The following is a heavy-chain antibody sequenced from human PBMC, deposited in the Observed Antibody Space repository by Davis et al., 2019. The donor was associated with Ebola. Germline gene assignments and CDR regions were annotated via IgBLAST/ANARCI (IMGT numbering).Heavy chain of an antibody. J-gene: IGHJ4*02. D-gene: IGHD3-16*01. Sequence: PSETLSLTCTVSGASISGHYWNWFRQPPGKGLEWIGFISGSGRTSYNPSLQSRITISADTSKNQFSLNLSSVTAADTAVYFCARFGHGAYWGQGTLVTVSS. V-gene: IGHV4-59*11. CDR3: ARFGHGAY. CDR1: GASISGHY. CDR2: ISGSGRT.